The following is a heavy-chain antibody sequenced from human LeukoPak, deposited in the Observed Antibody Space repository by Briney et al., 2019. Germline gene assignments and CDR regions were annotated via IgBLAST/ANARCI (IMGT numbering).Heavy chain of an antibody. CDR2: ISGSGGST. D-gene: IGHD6-19*01. CDR1: GFTFSGYA. V-gene: IGHV3-23*01. CDR3: AKDLQWLVARFDY. Sequence: TGGSLRLSCAASGFTFSGYAMSWVRQAPGKGLEWVSAISGSGGSTYYADSVKGRFTISGDNSKNTLYLQMNSLRAEDTAVYYCAKDLQWLVARFDYWGQGTLVTVSS. J-gene: IGHJ4*02.